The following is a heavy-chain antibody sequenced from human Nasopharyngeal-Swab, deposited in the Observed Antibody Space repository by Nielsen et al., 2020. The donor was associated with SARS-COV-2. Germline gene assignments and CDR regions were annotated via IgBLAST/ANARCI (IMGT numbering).Heavy chain of an antibody. J-gene: IGHJ5*02. CDR3: ARTLYDIVTDQYEGYGT. CDR1: GVFISRGGAY. V-gene: IGHV4-30-4*08. CDR2: IYYSGDT. D-gene: IGHD3-9*01. Sequence: SETLSLTCAVSGVFISRGGAYWSWLRQPPGKGLEWIGYIYYSGDTDYNPALQSRVSISADTSRNQFSLKLTSVTAADTAVYYCARTLYDIVTDQYEGYGTWGPGILVTVSS.